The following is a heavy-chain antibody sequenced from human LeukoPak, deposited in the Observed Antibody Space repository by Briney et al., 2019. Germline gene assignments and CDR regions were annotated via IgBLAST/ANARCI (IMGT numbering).Heavy chain of an antibody. CDR2: ISIYNGNT. CDR3: ASPAKGAFFYYYMDV. V-gene: IGHV1-18*01. J-gene: IGHJ6*03. CDR1: GYTNPNYG. Sequence: ASVKVSCKISGYTNPNYGVTWVRQATGQGLEWMGWISIYNGNTQYAPRFQGRVTLTRDTSTTTVYMDLRSLTSDDTAVYYCASPAKGAFFYYYMDVWGKGTSVIVSS. D-gene: IGHD3-3*01.